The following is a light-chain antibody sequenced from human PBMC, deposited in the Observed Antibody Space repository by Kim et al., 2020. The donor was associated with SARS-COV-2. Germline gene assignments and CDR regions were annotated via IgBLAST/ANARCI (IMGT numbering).Light chain of an antibody. V-gene: IGKV1-39*01. CDR2: AAS. J-gene: IGKJ2*01. Sequence: DIQMTQSPSSLSASVGDRVTITCRASQTVDTYLNWYQQKPGKAPNLLIYAASSLQTGVPSRFSGSGSGTYFTLTISSLQPEDFASYFCQQSYIVPYTFGQGTKLEI. CDR1: QTVDTY. CDR3: QQSYIVPYT.